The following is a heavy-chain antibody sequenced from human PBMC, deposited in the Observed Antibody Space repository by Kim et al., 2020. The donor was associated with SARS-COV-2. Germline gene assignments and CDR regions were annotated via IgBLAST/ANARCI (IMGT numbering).Heavy chain of an antibody. Sequence: VESLKISCKGSGYSFTSYWIGWVRQMPGKGLEWMGIIYPGDSDTRYSPSFQGQVTISADKSISTAYLQWSSLKASDTAMYYCARQGPGDCSGGSCYSPYYYYGMDVWGQGTTVTVSS. J-gene: IGHJ6*02. V-gene: IGHV5-51*01. CDR1: GYSFTSYW. D-gene: IGHD2-15*01. CDR2: IYPGDSDT. CDR3: ARQGPGDCSGGSCYSPYYYYGMDV.